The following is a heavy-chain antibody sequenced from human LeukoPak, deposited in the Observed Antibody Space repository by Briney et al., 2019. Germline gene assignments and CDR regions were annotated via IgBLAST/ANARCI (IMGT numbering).Heavy chain of an antibody. Sequence: SETLSLTCTVSDGSISSYYWSWIRQSPGKGLEWIGYLYYSGSTNYNPSLKSRVTISVDTSTNQFSLTLSSVTAADTAVYYCARGYCRGTSCNRYTFDMWGQGTMVTVSS. V-gene: IGHV4-59*01. CDR2: LYYSGST. J-gene: IGHJ3*02. D-gene: IGHD2-2*01. CDR3: ARGYCRGTSCNRYTFDM. CDR1: DGSISSYY.